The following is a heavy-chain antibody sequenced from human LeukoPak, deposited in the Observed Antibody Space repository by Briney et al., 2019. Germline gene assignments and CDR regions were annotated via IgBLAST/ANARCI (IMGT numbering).Heavy chain of an antibody. CDR2: ISYDGSNK. V-gene: IGHV3-30*03. CDR1: GFTFSSYG. D-gene: IGHD2-15*01. Sequence: PGGSLRLSCAASGFTFSSYGMHWVRQAPGKGLEWVAVISYDGSNKYYADSVKGRFTISRDNSKNTLYLQMNSLRAEDTAVYYCATEDEDYYYYMDVWGKGTTVTVSS. CDR3: ATEDEDYYYYMDV. J-gene: IGHJ6*03.